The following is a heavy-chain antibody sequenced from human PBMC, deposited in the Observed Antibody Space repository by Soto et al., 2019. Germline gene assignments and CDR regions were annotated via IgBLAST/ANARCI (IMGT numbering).Heavy chain of an antibody. D-gene: IGHD3-16*02. V-gene: IGHV4-31*03. CDR3: ARQGLHYDYIWGSYRASWFDP. CDR2: IYYSGST. CDR1: GGSISSGGYY. J-gene: IGHJ5*02. Sequence: SETLSLTCTVSGGSISSGGYYWSWIRQHPGKGLEWIGYIYYSGSTYYNPSLKSRVTISVDTSKNQFSLKLSSVTAADTAVYYCARQGLHYDYIWGSYRASWFDPWGQGTLVTVSS.